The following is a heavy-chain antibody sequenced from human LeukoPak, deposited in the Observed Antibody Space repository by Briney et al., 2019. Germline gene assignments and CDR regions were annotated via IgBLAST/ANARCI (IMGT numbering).Heavy chain of an antibody. J-gene: IGHJ6*03. Sequence: ASVKVSCKASGYTFTSYYMHWVRQAPGQGLEWMGIINPSGGSTSYAQKFQGRVTMTRDMSTSTVYMELSSLRSEDTAVYYCARGVVGIVDYYYYMDVWGKGTTVTISS. CDR1: GYTFTSYY. CDR3: ARGVVGIVDYYYYMDV. CDR2: INPSGGST. V-gene: IGHV1-46*01. D-gene: IGHD3-22*01.